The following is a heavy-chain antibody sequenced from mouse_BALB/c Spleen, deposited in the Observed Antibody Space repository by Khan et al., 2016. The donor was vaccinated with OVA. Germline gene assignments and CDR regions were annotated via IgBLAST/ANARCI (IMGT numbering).Heavy chain of an antibody. J-gene: IGHJ3*01. Sequence: EVELVESGGDLVKPGGSLKLSCAASGFTFSSYSMSWVRQIPDKRLEWVATMSSGGDYTYYPDSVKGRFTIPRDNAKNTLYLQMSSLKSEDTTMYYCARHLSGSFAYWGQGTLVTVSA. V-gene: IGHV5-6*01. CDR2: MSSGGDYT. CDR3: ARHLSGSFAY. CDR1: GFTFSSYS. D-gene: IGHD1-3*01.